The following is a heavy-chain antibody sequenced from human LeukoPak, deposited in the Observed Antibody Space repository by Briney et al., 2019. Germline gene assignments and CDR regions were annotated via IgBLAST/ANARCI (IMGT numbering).Heavy chain of an antibody. J-gene: IGHJ6*03. CDR3: ARGDIAVADYYYYMDV. Sequence: GASVKVSCKASGYTFTGYYMHWVRQAPGQGLEWMGWINPNSGGTNYAQKFQGRVTMTRDTSISTAYMELSRLRSDDTAVYYCARGDIAVADYYYYMDVWGKGTTVTVSS. CDR1: GYTFTGYY. D-gene: IGHD6-19*01. CDR2: INPNSGGT. V-gene: IGHV1-2*02.